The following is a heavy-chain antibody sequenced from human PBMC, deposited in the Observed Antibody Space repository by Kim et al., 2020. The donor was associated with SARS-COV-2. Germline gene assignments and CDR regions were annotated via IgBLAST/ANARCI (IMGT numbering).Heavy chain of an antibody. J-gene: IGHJ4*02. D-gene: IGHD3-3*01. Sequence: SETLSLTCIINGDSFSGHHWTWIRQPPGKGLEYIGEIHADGSAVYTPSLNSRVTISLDTSTKQFSMTLTSVTAADTGVYYCARVWREEWPPAYYWGQGTLVAVSS. CDR1: GDSFSGHH. CDR2: IHADGSA. CDR3: ARVWREEWPPAYY. V-gene: IGHV4-34*01.